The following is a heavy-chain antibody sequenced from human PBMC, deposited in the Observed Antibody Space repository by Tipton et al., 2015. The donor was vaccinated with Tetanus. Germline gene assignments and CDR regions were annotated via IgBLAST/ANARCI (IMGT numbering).Heavy chain of an antibody. V-gene: IGHV3-7*01. CDR2: IKQDGSEK. CDR1: GFTFRSYW. CDR3: VRERSDPSHFIDTLDV. J-gene: IGHJ6*02. D-gene: IGHD2/OR15-2a*01. Sequence: SLRLSCAASGFTFRSYWMSWVRQAPGKGLEWVANIKQDGSEKYYVDSVRGRFTISRDNAKNSLYLQMKSLRAEDTAVYYCVRERSDPSHFIDTLDVWGQGTTVTVAS.